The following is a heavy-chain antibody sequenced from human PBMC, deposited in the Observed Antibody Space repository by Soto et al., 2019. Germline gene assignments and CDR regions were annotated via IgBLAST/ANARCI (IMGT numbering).Heavy chain of an antibody. Sequence: GGSLRLSCAASGFTFSSYAMHWVRQAPGKGLEWVAVISYDGSNKYYADSVKGRFTISRDNSKNTLYLQMNSLRAEDTAVYYCARDWPARYSGSYSALDYWGQGTLVTVSS. CDR2: ISYDGSNK. J-gene: IGHJ4*02. CDR1: GFTFSSYA. CDR3: ARDWPARYSGSYSALDY. D-gene: IGHD1-26*01. V-gene: IGHV3-30-3*01.